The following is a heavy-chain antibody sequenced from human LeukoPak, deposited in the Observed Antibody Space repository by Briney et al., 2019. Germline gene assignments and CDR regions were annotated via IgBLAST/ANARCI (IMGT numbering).Heavy chain of an antibody. CDR2: ISHSGSSI. CDR1: GFTFSNYL. CDR3: AMALDY. Sequence: GGSLRLSCVASGFTFSNYLMNWVRQAPGKGLEWVSGISHSGSSIYYADSVKGRFTVSRDNSKNTLYLQMDRLRVEDAAVYYCAMALDYWGQGTLVTVSS. V-gene: IGHV3-23*01. J-gene: IGHJ4*02.